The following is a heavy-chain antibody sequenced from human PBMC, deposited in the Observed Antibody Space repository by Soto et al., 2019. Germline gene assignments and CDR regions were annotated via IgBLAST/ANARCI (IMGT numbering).Heavy chain of an antibody. CDR3: ARETQHTSSWYRGLYFDY. D-gene: IGHD6-13*01. J-gene: IGHJ4*02. CDR1: GDKVSSNSAV. Sequence: PSQTLSLTCAISGDKVSSNSAVWHWIRQSPARGLEWLGRTYYKSKWHDDYAVSMKSRITISPDTSKNQFSLQLNSVTPEDTAVYYCARETQHTSSWYRGLYFDYWGQGTLVTVSS. V-gene: IGHV6-1*01. CDR2: TYYKSKWHD.